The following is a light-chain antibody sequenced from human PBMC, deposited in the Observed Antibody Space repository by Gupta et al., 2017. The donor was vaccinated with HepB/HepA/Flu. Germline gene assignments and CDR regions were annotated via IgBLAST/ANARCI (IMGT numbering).Light chain of an antibody. CDR2: GNS. Sequence: QPVLTQPPSASRSPGQRVTISCTGSSSNIGAGYDVHWYQQLPGTAPKLLIYGNSNRPSGVPDRFSGSKSGTSASLAITGLQAEDEADYYCQSYASSLSAVVFGGGTKLTVL. J-gene: IGLJ2*01. CDR3: QSYASSLSAVV. CDR1: SSNIGAGYD. V-gene: IGLV1-40*01.